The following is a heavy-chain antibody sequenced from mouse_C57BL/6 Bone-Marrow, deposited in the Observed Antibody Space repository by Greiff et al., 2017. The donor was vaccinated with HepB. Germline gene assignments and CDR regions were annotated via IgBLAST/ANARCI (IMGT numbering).Heavy chain of an antibody. J-gene: IGHJ3*01. D-gene: IGHD1-1*01. CDR3: ARGPYGSSYDWFAY. V-gene: IGHV1-53*01. CDR2: INPSNGGT. CDR1: GYTFTSYW. Sequence: QVQLQQPGTELVKPGASVKLSCKASGYTFTSYWMHWVKQRPGQGLEWIGNINPSNGGTNYNEKFKSKATLTVDKSSSTAYMQLSILTSEDSAVYYCARGPYGSSYDWFAYWGQGTLVTVSA.